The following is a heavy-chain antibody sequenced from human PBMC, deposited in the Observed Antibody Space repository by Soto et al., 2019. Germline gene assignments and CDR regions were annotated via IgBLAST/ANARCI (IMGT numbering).Heavy chain of an antibody. D-gene: IGHD3-10*01. CDR3: AREFGGRRPGSNWFDP. Sequence: EVQLVESGGGLVKPGGSLRLSCAASGFTFSSYSMNWVRQAPGKGLEWVSSISSSSSYIYYADSVKGRFTISRDNAKNSPDLQMNRLRGEEPAVDYCAREFGGRRPGSNWFDPWGQGTLVTVSS. V-gene: IGHV3-21*01. CDR1: GFTFSSYS. CDR2: ISSSSSYI. J-gene: IGHJ5*02.